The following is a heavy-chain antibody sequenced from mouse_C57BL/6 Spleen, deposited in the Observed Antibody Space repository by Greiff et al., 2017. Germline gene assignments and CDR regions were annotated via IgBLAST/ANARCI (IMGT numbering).Heavy chain of an antibody. CDR1: GYTFTSYW. D-gene: IGHD1-1*01. CDR3: AMGTTVVAEAMDY. Sequence: VKLQQPGAELVKPGASVKVSCKASGYTFTSYWMHWVKQRPGQGLEWIGRIHPSDSDTNYNQKFKGKATLTVDKSSSTAYMQLSSLTSEDSAVYYCAMGTTVVAEAMDYWGQGTSVTVSS. V-gene: IGHV1-74*01. CDR2: IHPSDSDT. J-gene: IGHJ4*01.